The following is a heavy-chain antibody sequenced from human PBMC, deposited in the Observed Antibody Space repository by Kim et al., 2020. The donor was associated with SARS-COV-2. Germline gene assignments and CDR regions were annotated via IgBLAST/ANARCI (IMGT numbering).Heavy chain of an antibody. CDR1: GGSISSSSYY. J-gene: IGHJ6*03. V-gene: IGHV4-39*01. CDR2: IYYSGST. Sequence: SETLSLTCTVSGGSISSSSYYWGWIRQPPGKGLEWIGSIYYSGSTYYNPSLKSRVTISVDTSKNQFSLKLSSVTAADTAVYYCARSKYQLPDYYYMDVWGKGTTVTVSS. CDR3: ARSKYQLPDYYYMDV. D-gene: IGHD2-2*01.